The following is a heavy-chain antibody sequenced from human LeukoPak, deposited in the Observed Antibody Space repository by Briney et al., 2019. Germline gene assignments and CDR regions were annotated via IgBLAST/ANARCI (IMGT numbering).Heavy chain of an antibody. Sequence: GGSLRLSCAASGFTFSSYGMSWVRQAPGKGLQWVSVIIGSGSSTYYADSVKGRFTISRDNARNTLYLQMNSLRAEDTAVYYCARWYYYETSGLYYGSFDDWGQGTLVTVSS. CDR1: GFTFSSYG. D-gene: IGHD3-22*01. V-gene: IGHV3-23*01. CDR3: ARWYYYETSGLYYGSFDD. J-gene: IGHJ5*02. CDR2: IIGSGSST.